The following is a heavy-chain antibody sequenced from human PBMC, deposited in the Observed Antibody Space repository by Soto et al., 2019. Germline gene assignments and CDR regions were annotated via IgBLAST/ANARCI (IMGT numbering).Heavy chain of an antibody. J-gene: IGHJ4*02. CDR1: GFSISSYG. D-gene: IGHD4-17*01. Sequence: PGGSLRLSCTVSGFSISSYGMHWVRQAPGKGLQWVALIWYDGSNKFYADPVKGRFTISRDTSKNTLYLEMNSLRAEDTALYYCARESLDDYGVSYFDYWAQGTLVTVSS. CDR2: IWYDGSNK. V-gene: IGHV3-33*01. CDR3: ARESLDDYGVSYFDY.